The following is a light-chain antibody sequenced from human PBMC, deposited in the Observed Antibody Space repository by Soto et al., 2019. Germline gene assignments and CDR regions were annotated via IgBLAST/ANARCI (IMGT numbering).Light chain of an antibody. V-gene: IGLV2-14*01. CDR3: SSYTSSSTPVV. CDR1: SSDVGGYNY. Sequence: QSALTQPASVSGSPGQSITISCTGTSSDVGGYNYVSWYQQHPGKAPKLMIYDVSNRPSGVSNRFSGSKSGNTASLTISGLQAEDEAEYYCSSYTSSSTPVVFGGGTKVTAL. J-gene: IGLJ2*01. CDR2: DVS.